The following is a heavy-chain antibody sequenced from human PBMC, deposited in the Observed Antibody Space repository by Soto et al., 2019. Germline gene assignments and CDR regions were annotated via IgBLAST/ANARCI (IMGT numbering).Heavy chain of an antibody. D-gene: IGHD1-1*01. J-gene: IGHJ4*02. CDR3: AKWNGYGDY. CDR1: GFSFSTDG. Sequence: EVQLLESGGGLVQPGGSLRLSCAVSGFSFSTDGVTWVRQAPGKGLEWVSGVRGGSGVTHYADSVKGRFTITGDNSKNTVYLHMNSLRVEDTAVYYGAKWNGYGDYWGQGTLVTVSS. CDR2: VRGGSGVT. V-gene: IGHV3-23*01.